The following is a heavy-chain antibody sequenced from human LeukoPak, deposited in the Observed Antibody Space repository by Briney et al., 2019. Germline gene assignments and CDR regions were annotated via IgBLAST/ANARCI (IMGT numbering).Heavy chain of an antibody. V-gene: IGHV3-7*05. CDR1: GFTFNSYG. D-gene: IGHD3-22*01. J-gene: IGHJ4*02. CDR2: INQDGSEI. Sequence: GGSLRLSCAASGFTFNSYGMHWVRQAPGKGLEWLANINQDGSEIYYVDSVKGRFTISRDNAKSSLYLQMNGLRAEDTAVYYCARDESYSSDYWGQGTLVTVSS. CDR3: ARDESYSSDY.